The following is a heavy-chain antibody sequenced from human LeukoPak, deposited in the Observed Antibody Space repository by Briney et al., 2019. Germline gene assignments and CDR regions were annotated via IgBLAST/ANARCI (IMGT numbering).Heavy chain of an antibody. V-gene: IGHV3-30*02. CDR3: AKEGSGYSYGGIDY. CDR2: IRYDGSNK. J-gene: IGHJ4*02. Sequence: GGSLRLSCAASGFTFSGYSMHWVRQAPGKGLEWVAFIRYDGSNKYYADSVKGRFTISRDNSKNTLYLQMNSLRAEDTAVYYCAKEGSGYSYGGIDYWGQGTLVTVSS. D-gene: IGHD3-22*01. CDR1: GFTFSGYS.